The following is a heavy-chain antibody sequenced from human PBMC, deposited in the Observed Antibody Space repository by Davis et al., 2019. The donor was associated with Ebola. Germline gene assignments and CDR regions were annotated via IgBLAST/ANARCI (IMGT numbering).Heavy chain of an antibody. CDR2: INPSGGST. Sequence: ASVKVSCKASGYTFTSYYMHWVRQAPGQGLEWMGIINPSGGSTSYAQKFQGRVTMTRDTSTSTVYMELSSLRSEDTSVYYCARDRGGDYYFDYWGQGILVTVSS. V-gene: IGHV1-46*01. CDR1: GYTFTSYY. D-gene: IGHD3-10*01. CDR3: ARDRGGDYYFDY. J-gene: IGHJ4*02.